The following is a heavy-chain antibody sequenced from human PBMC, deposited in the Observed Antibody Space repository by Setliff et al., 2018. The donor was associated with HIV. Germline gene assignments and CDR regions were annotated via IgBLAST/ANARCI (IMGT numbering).Heavy chain of an antibody. CDR3: ARGGLGVVGAIDY. Sequence: ETLSLTCAVSGGSFSGYYWTWIRQPPGRGLEWIGEIIHSGGTNYNRSLKSRVTISVDTSKNQFSLNLSSVTAADTAVYYCARGGLGVVGAIDYWSQGTLVTVSS. CDR2: IIHSGGT. CDR1: GGSFSGYY. D-gene: IGHD2-15*01. J-gene: IGHJ4*02. V-gene: IGHV4-34*01.